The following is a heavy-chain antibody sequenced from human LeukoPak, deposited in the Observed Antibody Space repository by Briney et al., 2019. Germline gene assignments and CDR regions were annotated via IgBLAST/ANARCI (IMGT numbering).Heavy chain of an antibody. CDR1: GFTFSSYG. CDR2: ISYDGSNK. Sequence: PGGSLRLSCAASGFTFSSYGMHWVRQAPGKGLEWVAVISYDGSNKYYADSVRGRFTISRDNSNNALFLQMNSLRAEDTAVYYCARAGRQLVNLDYWGQGTLVTVSS. J-gene: IGHJ4*02. V-gene: IGHV3-30*19. D-gene: IGHD6-13*01. CDR3: ARAGRQLVNLDY.